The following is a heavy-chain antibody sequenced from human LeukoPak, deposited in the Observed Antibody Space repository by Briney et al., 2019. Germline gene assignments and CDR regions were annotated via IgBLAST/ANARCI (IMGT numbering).Heavy chain of an antibody. CDR2: IYYSGST. V-gene: IGHV4-59*06. CDR3: ARVDDSSGLDY. D-gene: IGHD3-22*01. Sequence: SETLSLTCTVSGGSISSYYWSWIRQHPGKGLEWTGYIYYSGSTYYNPSLKSRVTISVDTSKNQFSLKLSSVTAADTAVYYCARVDDSSGLDYWGQGTLVTVSS. CDR1: GGSISSYY. J-gene: IGHJ4*02.